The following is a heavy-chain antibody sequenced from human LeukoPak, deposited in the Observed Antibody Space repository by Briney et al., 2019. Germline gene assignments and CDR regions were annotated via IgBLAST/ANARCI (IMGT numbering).Heavy chain of an antibody. CDR2: TYYRSKWYN. CDR3: AREMFQRSWYLGGWSSFDY. D-gene: IGHD6-13*01. CDR1: GDSVSSNSAA. J-gene: IGHJ4*02. V-gene: IGHV6-1*01. Sequence: SQTLSLTCAISGDSVSSNSAAWNWIRQSPSRGLEWLGRTYYRSKWYNDYAVSVKSRITINPDTSKNQFSLQLNSVTPEDTAVYYCAREMFQRSWYLGGWSSFDYWGQGTLVTVSS.